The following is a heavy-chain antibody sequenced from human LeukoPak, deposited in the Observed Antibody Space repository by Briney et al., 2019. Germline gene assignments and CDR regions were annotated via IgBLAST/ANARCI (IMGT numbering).Heavy chain of an antibody. Sequence: GRSLRLSCVASGFTLDDYVMHWVRQAPGKGLEWVSGISWNSGSIGYADSLKGRFIISRDNAKNTLYLQMNNLRAEDTAVYYCATGRIQLSALDIWGQGTMVAVSS. V-gene: IGHV3-9*01. CDR1: GFTLDDYV. CDR2: ISWNSGSI. D-gene: IGHD5-18*01. J-gene: IGHJ3*02. CDR3: ATGRIQLSALDI.